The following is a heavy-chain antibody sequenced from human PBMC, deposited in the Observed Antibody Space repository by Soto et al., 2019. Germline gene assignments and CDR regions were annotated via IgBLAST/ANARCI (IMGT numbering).Heavy chain of an antibody. Sequence: ASVKVSCKASVGTFSSYAISWVRQAPGQGLEWMGGIIPIFGTANYAQKFQGRVTITADESTSTAYMELSSLRSEDTAVYYCASRIRREYSSGRYNWFDPWGQGTLVTVSS. D-gene: IGHD6-19*01. CDR3: ASRIRREYSSGRYNWFDP. V-gene: IGHV1-69*13. CDR1: VGTFSSYA. CDR2: IIPIFGTA. J-gene: IGHJ5*02.